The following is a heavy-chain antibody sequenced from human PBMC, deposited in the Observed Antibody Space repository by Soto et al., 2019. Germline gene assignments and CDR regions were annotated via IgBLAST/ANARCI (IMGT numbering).Heavy chain of an antibody. CDR3: ARSRISIFGILIIGSSFDP. D-gene: IGHD3-3*01. V-gene: IGHV4-30-4*01. CDR1: GGSISSGDYY. CDR2: VYYSGSS. J-gene: IGHJ5*02. Sequence: SETLSLTCTVSGGSISSGDYYWSWIRQPPGKGLEWIGYVYYSGSSYYNPSLKSRVSISIDTSKNQFSLKLSSVTAAGTAVYYCARSRISIFGILIIGSSFDPWGQGSLLTVSS.